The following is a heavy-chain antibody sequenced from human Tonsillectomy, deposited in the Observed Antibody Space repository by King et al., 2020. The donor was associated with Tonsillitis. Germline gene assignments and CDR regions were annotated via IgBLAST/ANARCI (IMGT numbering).Heavy chain of an antibody. V-gene: IGHV1-69*04. J-gene: IGHJ3*02. Sequence: QLVQSGAEVKKPGSSVKVSCKASGGTFSTYAISWVRQAPGQGLEWMARIIPILAIANYAQKLQGRVTITADKSTSTAYMELSSLRSEDTAVYYCARGAEFRDAFDIWGQGTMVTVSS. CDR3: ARGAEFRDAFDI. CDR2: IIPILAIA. D-gene: IGHD3-10*01. CDR1: GGTFSTYA.